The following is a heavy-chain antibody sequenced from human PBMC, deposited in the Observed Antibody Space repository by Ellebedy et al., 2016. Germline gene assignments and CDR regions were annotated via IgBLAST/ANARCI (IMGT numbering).Heavy chain of an antibody. Sequence: GESLKISCKASGFTFTSYWIAWVRQMPGRGLEWMGIIYPGDSDTTYSPSLQGQVTISADNSISTAYLQWNSLEASDTAMYFCARRWAGHAFDIWGQGTMVTVSS. V-gene: IGHV5-51*01. D-gene: IGHD6-19*01. CDR3: ARRWAGHAFDI. CDR2: IYPGDSDT. CDR1: GFTFTSYW. J-gene: IGHJ3*02.